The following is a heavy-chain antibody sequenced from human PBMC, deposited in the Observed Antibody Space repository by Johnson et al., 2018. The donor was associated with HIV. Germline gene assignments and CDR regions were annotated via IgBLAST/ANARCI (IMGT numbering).Heavy chain of an antibody. J-gene: IGHJ3*02. CDR3: ARAGDSGSSSWLSRDNAFDI. D-gene: IGHD6-13*01. V-gene: IGHV3-13*01. Sequence: VQLVESGGGLVQPGGSLRLSCAASGLSVSNNYMSWVRQAPGKGLEWVSAIGTAGDTYYPGSVKGRFTISRENAKNSLYLQMNSLRAGDTAVYYCARAGDSGSSSWLSRDNAFDIWGQGTMVTVSS. CDR1: GLSVSNNY. CDR2: IGTAGDT.